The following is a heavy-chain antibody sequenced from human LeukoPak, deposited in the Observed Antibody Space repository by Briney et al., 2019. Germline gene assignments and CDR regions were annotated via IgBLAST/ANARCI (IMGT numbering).Heavy chain of an antibody. V-gene: IGHV3-74*01. CDR1: AFTFNTYW. J-gene: IGHJ4*02. CDR2: INGDESST. D-gene: IGHD1-26*01. CDR3: ARGAKWAYYFDY. Sequence: GSLRLSCAASAFTFNTYWMHWVRQVPGRGLEWVSRINGDESSTNYADSVKGRFTISRDNAKDTLCLHMNSLTAEDTAVYYCARGAKWAYYFDYWGQGTLVTVSS.